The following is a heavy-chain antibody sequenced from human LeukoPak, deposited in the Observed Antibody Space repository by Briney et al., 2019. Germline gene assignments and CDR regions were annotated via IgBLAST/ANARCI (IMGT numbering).Heavy chain of an antibody. CDR2: IYYSGST. V-gene: IGHV4-59*01. D-gene: IGHD3-22*01. Sequence: PSETLSLICTVSGGSISSYYWSWIRQPPGKGLEWIGYIYYSGSTNYNPSLKSRVTISVDTSKNQFSLKLSSVTAADTAVYYCARSPYDSSGYYDYWGQGTLVTVSS. J-gene: IGHJ4*02. CDR3: ARSPYDSSGYYDY. CDR1: GGSISSYY.